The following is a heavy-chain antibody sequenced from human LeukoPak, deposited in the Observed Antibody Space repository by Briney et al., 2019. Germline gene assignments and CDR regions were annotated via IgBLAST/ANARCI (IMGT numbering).Heavy chain of an antibody. CDR2: INHSGST. CDR1: SGSFSGYY. CDR3: ARGLRPIVVVPAALGPRRFGGNWFDP. D-gene: IGHD2-2*01. J-gene: IGHJ5*02. Sequence: PSETLSLTCAVYSGSFSGYYWSWIRQPPGKGLEWIGEINHSGSTNYNPSLKSRVTISADTSKNQFSLKLSSVTAADTAVYYCARGLRPIVVVPAALGPRRFGGNWFDPWGQGTLVTVSS. V-gene: IGHV4-34*01.